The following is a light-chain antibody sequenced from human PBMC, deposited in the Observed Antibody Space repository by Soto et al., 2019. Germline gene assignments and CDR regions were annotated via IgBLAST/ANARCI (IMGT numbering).Light chain of an antibody. Sequence: QSVLTQPPSASGTPGQRVTISCSGSSSNIGSNTVRWFQHLPGTAPKLLIYTNNQRPSGVPDRYSGSKSGTSASLAISGLQSDDEGDYYCAVWDDSLNGRVFGGGTKLTVL. CDR3: AVWDDSLNGRV. V-gene: IGLV1-44*01. J-gene: IGLJ3*02. CDR1: SSNIGSNT. CDR2: TNN.